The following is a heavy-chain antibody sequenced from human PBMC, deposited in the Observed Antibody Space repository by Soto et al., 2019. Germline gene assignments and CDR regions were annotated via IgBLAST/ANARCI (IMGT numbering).Heavy chain of an antibody. V-gene: IGHV4-59*08. J-gene: IGHJ4*02. D-gene: IGHD4-17*01. CDR2: IYYSGST. Sequence: SETLSLTCTVSGGSISSYYWSWIRQPPGRGLEWIGYIYYSGSTNYNPSLKSRVTISVDTSKNQFSLKLSSVTAADTAVYYCATSTGLGDFDYWGQGTLVTVSS. CDR1: GGSISSYY. CDR3: ATSTGLGDFDY.